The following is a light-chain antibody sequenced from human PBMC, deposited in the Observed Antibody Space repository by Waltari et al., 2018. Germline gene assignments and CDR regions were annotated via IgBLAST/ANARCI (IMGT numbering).Light chain of an antibody. CDR3: QLYGRSPYT. Sequence: EIVLTQSPGILSLSPGERATLSCRASQSVSGRYLAWYQQKPGQAPRLLIYGASSRATGIPDRFSGSGSGTDLTRVISRLEPEDFAVYYCQLYGRSPYTFGQGTKLEIK. CDR1: QSVSGRY. V-gene: IGKV3-20*01. J-gene: IGKJ2*01. CDR2: GAS.